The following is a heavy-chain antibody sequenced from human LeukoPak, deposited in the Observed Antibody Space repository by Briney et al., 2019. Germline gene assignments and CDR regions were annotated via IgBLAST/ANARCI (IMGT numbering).Heavy chain of an antibody. Sequence: PGGSLRLSCAASGFTFSSYAMSWVRQAPGKGLEWVSAISGSGGSAYYADSVKGRFTISRDNSKNTLYLQMNSLRAEDTAVYYCAKSQQWLSYFDYWGQGTLVTVSS. J-gene: IGHJ4*02. V-gene: IGHV3-23*01. CDR2: ISGSGGSA. D-gene: IGHD6-19*01. CDR1: GFTFSSYA. CDR3: AKSQQWLSYFDY.